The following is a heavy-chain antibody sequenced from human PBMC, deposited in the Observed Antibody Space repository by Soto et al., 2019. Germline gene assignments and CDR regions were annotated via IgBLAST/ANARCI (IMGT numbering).Heavy chain of an antibody. D-gene: IGHD6-6*01. CDR1: GGTFSSYA. J-gene: IGHJ1*01. CDR3: ARVGVEYSSSWDLSDYFQH. CDR2: IIPIFGTA. Sequence: QVQLVQSGAEVKKPGSSVKVSCKASGGTFSSYAISWVRQAPGQGLEWMGGIIPIFGTANYAQKFQGRVTITADESTSTDYMELSSLRSEDTAVYYCARVGVEYSSSWDLSDYFQHWGQGTLVTVSS. V-gene: IGHV1-69*01.